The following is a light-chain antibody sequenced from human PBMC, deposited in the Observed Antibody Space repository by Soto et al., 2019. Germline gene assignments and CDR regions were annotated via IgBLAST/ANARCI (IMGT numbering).Light chain of an antibody. CDR1: QSVSSN. CDR2: GAS. CDR3: QQYNNWHPRT. V-gene: IGKV3-15*01. Sequence: ERVVTQSPATLSVSPGERATLSCSASQSVSSNLAWYQQKPDQAPRLLIYGASTRATSIPARFSGSGSGKEFTLTISSLQSEDFAAYYCQQYNNWHPRTFGQGTKVEI. J-gene: IGKJ1*01.